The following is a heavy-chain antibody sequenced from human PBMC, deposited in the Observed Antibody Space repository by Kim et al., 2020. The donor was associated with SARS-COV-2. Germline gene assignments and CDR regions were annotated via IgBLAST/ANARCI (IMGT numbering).Heavy chain of an antibody. D-gene: IGHD3-3*01. Sequence: GGSLRLSCAASGFTFSSYAMSWVRQLPGKGLEWVSSISDSGDSTYYADSVKGRFTISRGNSENRLDLQMNSLRAEDTALYYCAKYPARSSAPTFDYWGQGTLVTVSS. J-gene: IGHJ4*02. CDR1: GFTFSSYA. V-gene: IGHV3-23*01. CDR2: ISDSGDST. CDR3: AKYPARSSAPTFDY.